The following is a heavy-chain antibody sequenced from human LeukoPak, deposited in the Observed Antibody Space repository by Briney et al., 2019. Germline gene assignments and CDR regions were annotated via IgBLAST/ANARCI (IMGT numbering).Heavy chain of an antibody. CDR3: AGKYYYHSSGYFYVDY. J-gene: IGHJ4*02. CDR2: IYHSGST. D-gene: IGHD3-22*01. V-gene: IGHV4-38-2*01. CDR1: GYSISSGYY. Sequence: SETLSVTCAVSGYSISSGYYWGWIRQTPGEGLEWIGSIYHSGSTYYNPSLKSPVTISIDTSKNQFSMKLSSVTAADTAVYYCAGKYYYHSSGYFYVDYWGQARPATVSS.